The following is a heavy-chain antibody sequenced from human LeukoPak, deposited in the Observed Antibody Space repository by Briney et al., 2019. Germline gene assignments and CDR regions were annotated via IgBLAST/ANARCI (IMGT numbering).Heavy chain of an antibody. J-gene: IGHJ1*01. D-gene: IGHD2-15*01. CDR3: ARTERIVVVVAATGYFQH. Sequence: SVKVSCKASGGTFSSYAISWVRQAPGQGLEWMGGIIPIFGTANYAQKFQGRVTITTDESTSTAYMELSSLRSEDTAVYYCARTERIVVVVAATGYFQHWGQGTLVTVSS. CDR1: GGTFSSYA. V-gene: IGHV1-69*05. CDR2: IIPIFGTA.